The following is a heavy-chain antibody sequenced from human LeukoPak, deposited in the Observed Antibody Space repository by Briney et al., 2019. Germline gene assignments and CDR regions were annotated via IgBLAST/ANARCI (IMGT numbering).Heavy chain of an antibody. J-gene: IGHJ6*03. CDR3: AKDLRYCSSTSCYRYYMDV. V-gene: IGHV3-53*01. CDR2: IYSGGDR. D-gene: IGHD2-2*02. Sequence: PGGSLRLSCAPSDFRVTSYYMGWVRQAPGKGLDWVSLIYSGGDRYYADSVKGRFTISRDNSKNTLYLQMNSLRAEDTAVYYCAKDLRYCSSTSCYRYYMDVWGKGTTVTVSS. CDR1: DFRVTSYY.